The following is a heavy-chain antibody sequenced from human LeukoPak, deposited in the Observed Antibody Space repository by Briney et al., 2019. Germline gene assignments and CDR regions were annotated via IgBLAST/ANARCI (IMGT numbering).Heavy chain of an antibody. CDR1: GFTFDDYA. CDR2: ISWNSGST. CDR3: ARGDYGDYYGMDV. J-gene: IGHJ6*04. Sequence: SLRLSCAPSGFTFDDYAMHWVRPAPGKGREWVSGISWNSGSTGYADSVKGRFTISRDNAKNSLYLQMNSLRAEDTAVYYCARGDYGDYYGMDVWGKGTTVTVTS. V-gene: IGHV3-9*01. D-gene: IGHD4-17*01.